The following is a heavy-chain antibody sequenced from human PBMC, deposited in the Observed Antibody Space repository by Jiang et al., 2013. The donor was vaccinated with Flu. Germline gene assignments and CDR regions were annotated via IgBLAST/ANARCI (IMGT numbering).Heavy chain of an antibody. D-gene: IGHD3-3*01. V-gene: IGHV5-51*03. J-gene: IGHJ3*02. Sequence: GAEVKKPGESLKISCKGSGHSSTSYWVGWVRQMPGKGLEWMGIIYLGDSDTRYSPSFRGQVTISADRSISTAYLQWSSLKASDTAMYYCARPASSNLEWKLAVFDIWAKGHWSPSPQ. CDR2: IYLGDSDT. CDR3: ARPASSNLEWKLAVFDI. CDR1: GHSSTSYW.